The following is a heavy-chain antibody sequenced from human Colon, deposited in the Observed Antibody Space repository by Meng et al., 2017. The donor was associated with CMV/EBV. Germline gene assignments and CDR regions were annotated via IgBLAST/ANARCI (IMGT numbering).Heavy chain of an antibody. CDR2: IYWDDDT. CDR1: GFSFITEKAG. J-gene: IGHJ4*02. D-gene: IGHD5-12*01. V-gene: IGHV2-5*02. Sequence: QVPPKGAGPTPVKPTQTLTLTCTFSGFSFITEKAGVGWIRHPPGKALEWLGFIYWDDDTRYSPSLKTRLTITRDTSKNQVILTMTNMDPADTATYYCVRRSYSGQDDYWGQGALVTVSS. CDR3: VRRSYSGQDDY.